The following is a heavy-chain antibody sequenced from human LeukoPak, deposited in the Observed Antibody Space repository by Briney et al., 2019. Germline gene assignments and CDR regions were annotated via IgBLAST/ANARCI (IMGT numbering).Heavy chain of an antibody. D-gene: IGHD3-10*01. CDR1: GFTFSSYA. J-gene: IGHJ6*02. V-gene: IGHV3-30-3*01. CDR3: ARDQGGYYYGSGSDYGMDV. CDR2: ISYDGSNK. Sequence: GALRLSCAASGFTFSSYAMHWVRQAPGKGLEWVAVISYDGSNKYYADSVKGRFTISRDNSKNTLYLQMNSLRAEDTAVYYCARDQGGYYYGSGSDYGMDVWGQGTTVTVSS.